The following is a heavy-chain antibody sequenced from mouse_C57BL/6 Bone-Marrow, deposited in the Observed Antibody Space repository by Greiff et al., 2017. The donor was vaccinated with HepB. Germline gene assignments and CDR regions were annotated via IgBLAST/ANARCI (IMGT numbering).Heavy chain of an antibody. D-gene: IGHD1-1*01. J-gene: IGHJ2*01. Sequence: QVQLQQSGAELARPGASVKLSCKASGYTFTSYGISWVKQRTGQGLEWIGEIYPRSGDTYYNEKFKGKATLTADKSSSTAYMELRSLTSEDSAVYFCARERDYGSFDYWGQGTTLTVSS. V-gene: IGHV1-81*01. CDR1: GYTFTSYG. CDR2: IYPRSGDT. CDR3: ARERDYGSFDY.